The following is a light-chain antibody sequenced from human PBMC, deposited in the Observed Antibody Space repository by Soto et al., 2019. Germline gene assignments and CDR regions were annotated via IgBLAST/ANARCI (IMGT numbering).Light chain of an antibody. V-gene: IGKV1-5*01. CDR3: LLYYDQLNDRLWA. CDR2: DAS. CDR1: QNIVSW. Sequence: DIQMTQSPSTLSSSVGDRVTITCRTSQNIVSWLAWYQQKPGKAPKLLIYDASTPERGVPSRFPGSGSGTEFALAISRLLTDVFATYFCLLYYDQLNDRLWAFGRGTKVEIK. J-gene: IGKJ4*02.